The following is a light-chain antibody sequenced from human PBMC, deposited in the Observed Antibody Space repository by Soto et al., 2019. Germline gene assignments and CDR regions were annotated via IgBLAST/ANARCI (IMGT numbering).Light chain of an antibody. CDR2: EVT. CDR3: CSYAGSTTVV. J-gene: IGLJ2*01. V-gene: IGLV2-23*02. Sequence: QSALTQPASVSGSPGQSITISCTGTSSDVGNYNLVSWYQQPPGEAPKLMIYEVTKRPSGVSNRFSGSKSGNTASLTISGLQAEDEADYYCCSYAGSTTVVFGGGTKVTVL. CDR1: SSDVGNYNL.